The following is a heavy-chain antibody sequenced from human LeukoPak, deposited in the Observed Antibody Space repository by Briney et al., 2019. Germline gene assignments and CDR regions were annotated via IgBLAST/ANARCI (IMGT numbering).Heavy chain of an antibody. CDR1: GFTFDDYA. D-gene: IGHD4-17*01. CDR2: IGTAGDT. V-gene: IGHV3-13*01. CDR3: ARELHGDYGFDY. Sequence: GRSLRLSCAASGFTFDDYAMHWVRQAPGKGLEWVSAIGTAGDTYYPGSVKGRFTISRENAKNSLYLQMNSLRAEDTAVYYCARELHGDYGFDYWGQGTLVTVSS. J-gene: IGHJ4*02.